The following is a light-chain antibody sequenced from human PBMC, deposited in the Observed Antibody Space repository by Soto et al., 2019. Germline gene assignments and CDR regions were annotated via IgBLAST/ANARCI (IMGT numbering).Light chain of an antibody. Sequence: QSALTQPPSASGSPGQSVTISCTGTSRDVGGYNFVSWYQQHPGKAPKLMIFEVSKRPSGVPDRFSGSKSGSTASLTVSGLQAEDEDDYFCSSYAGSNVVFGGGTKLTVL. V-gene: IGLV2-8*01. CDR2: EVS. J-gene: IGLJ3*02. CDR3: SSYAGSNVV. CDR1: SRDVGGYNF.